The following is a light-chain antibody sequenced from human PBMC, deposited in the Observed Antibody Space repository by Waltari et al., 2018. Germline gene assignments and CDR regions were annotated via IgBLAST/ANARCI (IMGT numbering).Light chain of an antibody. CDR1: QGISSY. CDR3: QQYYSYLVT. V-gene: IGKV1-8*01. CDR2: AAS. Sequence: AIRITQSPSSLSASTGDRVTITCRASQGISSYLAWYQQKPGKAPKLLIYAASTVQSGVPSRFSGSGSGTDFTLTISCLQSEDFATYYCQQYYSYLVTFGQGTKVEIK. J-gene: IGKJ1*01.